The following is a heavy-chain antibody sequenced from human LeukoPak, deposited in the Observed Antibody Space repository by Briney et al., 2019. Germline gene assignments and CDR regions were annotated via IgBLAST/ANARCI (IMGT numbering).Heavy chain of an antibody. D-gene: IGHD5-18*01. J-gene: IGHJ4*02. CDR3: AKEIGYSYGDFWGIGNVFDY. CDR2: ISGSGDST. Sequence: PGGSLRLSCAASGFTFRTYAMTWVRQAPGKGLEWVSTISGSGDSTYYADSVKGRFTISRDNSKNTLYLQMNSLRAEDTAVYYCAKEIGYSYGDFWGIGNVFDYWGQGTLVTVSS. V-gene: IGHV3-23*01. CDR1: GFTFRTYA.